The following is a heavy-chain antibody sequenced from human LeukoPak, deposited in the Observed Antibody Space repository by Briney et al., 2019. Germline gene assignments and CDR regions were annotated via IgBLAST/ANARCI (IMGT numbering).Heavy chain of an antibody. J-gene: IGHJ4*02. D-gene: IGHD3-22*01. Sequence: ASVKVSCKASGYTFTSYGISWVRQAPGRGLEWMGWISAYNGNTNYAQKLQGRVTMTTDTSTSTAYMELRSLRSDDTAVYYCARDLYDSSGYYWAPWGYWGQGTLVTVSS. CDR1: GYTFTSYG. CDR3: ARDLYDSSGYYWAPWGY. CDR2: ISAYNGNT. V-gene: IGHV1-18*01.